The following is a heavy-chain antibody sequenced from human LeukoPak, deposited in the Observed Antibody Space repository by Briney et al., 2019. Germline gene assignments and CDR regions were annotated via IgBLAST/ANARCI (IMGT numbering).Heavy chain of an antibody. CDR3: ARTSHESVLYWSDP. J-gene: IGHJ5*02. CDR1: GYTFTTYG. V-gene: IGHV1-18*01. D-gene: IGHD3-16*01. Sequence: ASVKVSCKASGYTFTTYGIGWVRQAPGQGLEWMGWISGYNGNTNYAQKFQGRVTMTTDTSTSTAYMELRSLRSEDTAVYYCARTSHESVLYWSDPWGQGTLVNVSS. CDR2: ISGYNGNT.